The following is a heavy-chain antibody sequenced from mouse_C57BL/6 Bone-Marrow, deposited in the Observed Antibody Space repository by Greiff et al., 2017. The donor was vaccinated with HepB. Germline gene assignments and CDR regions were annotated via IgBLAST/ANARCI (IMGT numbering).Heavy chain of an antibody. D-gene: IGHD4-1*02. CDR2: INSDGGST. CDR3: ARQGSTGTGWYFDV. Sequence: EVQRVESGGGLVQPGESLKLSCESNEYEFPSHDMSWVRKTPEKRLELVAAINSDGGSTYYPDTMERRFIISRDNTKKTLYLQMSSLRSEDTALYYCARQGSTGTGWYFDVWGTGTTVTVSS. J-gene: IGHJ1*03. V-gene: IGHV5-2*01. CDR1: EYEFPSHD.